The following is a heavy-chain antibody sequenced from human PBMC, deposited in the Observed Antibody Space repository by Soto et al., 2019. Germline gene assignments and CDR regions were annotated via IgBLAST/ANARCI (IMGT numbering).Heavy chain of an antibody. CDR1: GGSISSGAYY. V-gene: IGHV4-31*03. CDR3: ARSKVGAVNGVDV. J-gene: IGHJ6*02. Sequence: QVQLQESVPGLVKPSQTLSLTCTVSGGSISSGAYYWNWIRQHPGKGLEWIGYIYYPGSSYYNPSLKSRVTISLDMSKNHLSLKLSSVTAADTAGYYCARSKVGAVNGVDVWGQGTTVSVSS. D-gene: IGHD2-8*01. CDR2: IYYPGSS.